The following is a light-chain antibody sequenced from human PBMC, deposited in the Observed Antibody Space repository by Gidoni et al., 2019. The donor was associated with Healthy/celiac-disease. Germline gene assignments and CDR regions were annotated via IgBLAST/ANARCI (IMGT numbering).Light chain of an antibody. CDR3: QQYGSSPFT. J-gene: IGKJ3*01. CDR1: QSVSSSY. CDR2: GAS. Sequence: ELLLTQSPGTLSLSPGERATLSCRASQSVSSSYLAWYQQKPGQAPRLLISGASSRATGIPDRFSGSGSGTDFTLTISRLEPEDFAVYYCQQYGSSPFTFGPGTKVDIK. V-gene: IGKV3-20*01.